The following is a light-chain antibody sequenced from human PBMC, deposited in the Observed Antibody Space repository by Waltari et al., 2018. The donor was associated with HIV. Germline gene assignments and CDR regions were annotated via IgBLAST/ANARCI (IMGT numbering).Light chain of an antibody. CDR3: QSHDSSLSGYV. Sequence: QSVLTQPPSVSGAPGQRVTISCTGSSPHIGAGYHVHWYQQLPGTAPKLLIYGNSNRPSGVPDRFSGSKSGTSASLAITGLQAEDEADYYCQSHDSSLSGYVFGTGTKVTVL. CDR2: GNS. CDR1: SPHIGAGYH. J-gene: IGLJ1*01. V-gene: IGLV1-40*01.